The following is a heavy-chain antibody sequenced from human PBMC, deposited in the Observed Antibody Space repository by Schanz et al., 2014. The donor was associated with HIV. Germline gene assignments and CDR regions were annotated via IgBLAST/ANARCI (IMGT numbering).Heavy chain of an antibody. D-gene: IGHD2-21*02. V-gene: IGHV3-23*04. J-gene: IGHJ6*02. CDR3: ARLLVTPFSYNYGLDV. CDR1: GFTFSSYA. Sequence: VQLVESGGDVVQPEGSLRLSCAASGFTFSSYAMSWVRQAPGKGLEWVSHISTSGGSTYYADSVKGRFTISRDNSLDTVYLQMNSLGAEDTAVYYCARLLVTPFSYNYGLDVWGQGTTVTVSS. CDR2: ISTSGGST.